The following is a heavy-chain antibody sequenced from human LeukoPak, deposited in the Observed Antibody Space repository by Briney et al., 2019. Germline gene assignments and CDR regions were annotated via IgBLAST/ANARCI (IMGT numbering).Heavy chain of an antibody. CDR1: GFTFDDYS. D-gene: IGHD3-22*01. CDR2: ISTSSSTM. CDR3: ARDDSSGPLDY. Sequence: GGSLRLSCAASGFTFDDYSMNWVRQAPGKGLEWVSFISTSSSTMYYADSVKGRITISRDNAKNSVYLQMNSLRAEDTAVYYCARDDSSGPLDYWGQGTLVTVSS. J-gene: IGHJ4*02. V-gene: IGHV3-48*01.